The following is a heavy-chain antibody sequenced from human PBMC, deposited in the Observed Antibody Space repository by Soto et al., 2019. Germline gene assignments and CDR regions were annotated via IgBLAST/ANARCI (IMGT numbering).Heavy chain of an antibody. CDR2: IIPILGIA. Sequence: SVKVSCKASGGTFSSYTISWVRQAPGQGLEWMGRIIPILGIANYAQKFQGRVTITADKSTSTAYMELSSLRSEDTAVYYCARDCSGGSCYFLKWFDPWGQGTLVTVSS. J-gene: IGHJ5*02. V-gene: IGHV1-69*04. CDR1: GGTFSSYT. D-gene: IGHD2-15*01. CDR3: ARDCSGGSCYFLKWFDP.